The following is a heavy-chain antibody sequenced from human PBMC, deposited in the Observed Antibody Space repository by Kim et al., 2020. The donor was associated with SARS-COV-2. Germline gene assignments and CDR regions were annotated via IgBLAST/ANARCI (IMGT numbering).Heavy chain of an antibody. Sequence: GGSLRLSCTASGFTFSSYGMHWVRQAPGKGLEWVAVISYDGSNKYYADSVKGRFTISRDNSKNTLYLQMNSLRAEDTAVYYCAKDQRGGFVVVPAAIPDYWGQGTLVTVSS. CDR3: AKDQRGGFVVVPAAIPDY. V-gene: IGHV3-30*18. CDR1: GFTFSSYG. CDR2: ISYDGSNK. D-gene: IGHD2-2*01. J-gene: IGHJ4*02.